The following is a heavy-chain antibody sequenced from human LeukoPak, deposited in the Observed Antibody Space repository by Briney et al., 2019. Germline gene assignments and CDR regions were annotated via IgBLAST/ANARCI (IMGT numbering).Heavy chain of an antibody. CDR3: ARVGIVGATRHFDY. Sequence: GGSLRLSCAASGFTFSSSEMNWVRQAPGKGLEWVSYISSSGSTIYYADSVKGRFTISRDNARNPLYLQMNSLRAEDTAVYYCARVGIVGATRHFDYWGQGTLVTVSS. D-gene: IGHD1-26*01. J-gene: IGHJ4*02. CDR2: ISSSGSTI. V-gene: IGHV3-48*03. CDR1: GFTFSSSE.